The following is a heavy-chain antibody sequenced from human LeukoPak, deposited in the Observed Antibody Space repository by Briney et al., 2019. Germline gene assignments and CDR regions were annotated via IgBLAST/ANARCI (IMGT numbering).Heavy chain of an antibody. J-gene: IGHJ4*02. D-gene: IGHD6-19*01. CDR2: IFSRGGA. CDR3: ARVATPDVSSPLDF. Sequence: PSETLSLTCAVSGGSITGFFWTWIRQPAGEGLQCIGRIFSRGGANYNPSLQSRVAMSVDTSQNLFSLKLTSVTAADTAVYFCARVATPDVSSPLDFWGQGILFTVSS. CDR1: GGSITGFF. V-gene: IGHV4-4*07.